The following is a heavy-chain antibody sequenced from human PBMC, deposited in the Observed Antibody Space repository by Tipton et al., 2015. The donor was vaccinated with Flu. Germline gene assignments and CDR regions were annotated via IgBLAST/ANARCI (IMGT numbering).Heavy chain of an antibody. CDR1: GDSIRSDYY. D-gene: IGHD3-22*01. Sequence: TLSLTCTVSGDSIRSDYYWGWIRQPPGKGLEWIGEINHSGSTNYNTSLKRRVTMSVDPSGNQFSLKLTSVTAADTAVYYCARVSPRRVTTIQVVMLPEGYFDHWGQGVLVTVSS. CDR2: INHSGST. V-gene: IGHV4-38-2*02. CDR3: ARVSPRRVTTIQVVMLPEGYFDH. J-gene: IGHJ4*02.